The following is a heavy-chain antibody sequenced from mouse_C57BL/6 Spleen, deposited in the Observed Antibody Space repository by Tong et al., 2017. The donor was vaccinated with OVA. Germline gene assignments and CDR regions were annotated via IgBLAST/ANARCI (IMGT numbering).Heavy chain of an antibody. V-gene: IGHV1-53*01. CDR1: GYTFTSYW. J-gene: IGHJ4*01. Sequence: VQLQESGTELVKPGASVKLSCKASGYTFTSYWMHWVKQRPGQGLEWIGNINPSNGGTNYNEKFKGKATLTADKSSSTAYMQLSSLTSEDSAVYFCARSGTYYAMDYWGQGTSVTVSS. CDR3: ARSGTYYAMDY. D-gene: IGHD4-1*01. CDR2: INPSNGGT.